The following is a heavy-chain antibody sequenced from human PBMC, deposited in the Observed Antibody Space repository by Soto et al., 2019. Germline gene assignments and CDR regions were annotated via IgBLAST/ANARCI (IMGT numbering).Heavy chain of an antibody. Sequence: EVQLVESEGGWVKPGGSLRLSCAASGFPFSNAWMGWVRQAPGAGLELVASIKSETDGGTTDDAAPVEGRCTISRDDSNNTLDLQVDNLKTEDTAVYYCTTYEYICVNYRYRWAYWGQGTLVTVSS. CDR1: GFPFSNAW. V-gene: IGHV3-15*01. CDR3: TTYEYICVNYRYRWAY. CDR2: IKSETDGGTT. J-gene: IGHJ4*02. D-gene: IGHD3-16*02.